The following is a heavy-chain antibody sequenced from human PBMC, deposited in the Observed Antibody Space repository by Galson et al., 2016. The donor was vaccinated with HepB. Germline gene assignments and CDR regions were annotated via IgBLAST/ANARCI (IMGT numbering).Heavy chain of an antibody. D-gene: IGHD1-26*01. CDR2: IVPVLDVA. V-gene: IGHV1-69*04. CDR3: ARARDAGTYLYYYYGMDV. CDR1: GGTFSSYA. J-gene: IGHJ6*02. Sequence: SVKVSCKASGGTFSSYAISWVRQAPGQGPEWMGRIVPVLDVANYAQSFQGRVTITADKSTNTAYMELSRLRSEYTAVYYCARARDAGTYLYYYYGMDVWGQGTTVTVSS.